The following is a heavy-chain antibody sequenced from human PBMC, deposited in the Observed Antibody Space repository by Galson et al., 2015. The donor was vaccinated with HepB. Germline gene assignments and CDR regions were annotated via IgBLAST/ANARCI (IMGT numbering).Heavy chain of an antibody. Sequence: SLRLSCAASGFTFSSYAMHWVRQAPGKGLEWVAVISYDGSNKYYADSVKGRFTISRDNSKNTLYLQMNSLRAEDTAVYYCARDPEDCGGDCYPYYYYYMDVWGKGTTVTVSS. D-gene: IGHD2-21*01. CDR2: ISYDGSNK. CDR3: ARDPEDCGGDCYPYYYYYMDV. CDR1: GFTFSSYA. V-gene: IGHV3-30-3*01. J-gene: IGHJ6*03.